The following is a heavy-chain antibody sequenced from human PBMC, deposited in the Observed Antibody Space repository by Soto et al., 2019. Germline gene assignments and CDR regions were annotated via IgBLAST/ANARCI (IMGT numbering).Heavy chain of an antibody. CDR3: ANGRATYGLLTHDY. V-gene: IGHV3-23*01. D-gene: IGHD3-9*01. CDR1: GFSFRNYA. J-gene: IGHJ4*02. CDR2: LTGSSSNT. Sequence: GGSLRLSCAASGFSFRNYAMSWVRQAPGKGLEWISTLTGSSSNTYYADSVNGRFAISRDNSRSTLYLQMHSLTAEDTAVYYCANGRATYGLLTHDYWGQGTLVTVSS.